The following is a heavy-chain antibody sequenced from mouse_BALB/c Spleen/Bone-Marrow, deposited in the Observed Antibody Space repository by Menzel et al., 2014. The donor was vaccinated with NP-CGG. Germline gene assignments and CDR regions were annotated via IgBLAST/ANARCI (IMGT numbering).Heavy chain of an antibody. V-gene: IGHV5-2*01. Sequence: EVNVVESGGGLVQPGESLKLSCESNEYEFPSHDMSWVRKTPEKRLELVAAINSDGGSTYYPDTMERRFIISRDNTKKTLYLQMSSLGSEDTALYYCARSSTMYWYFDVWGAGTTVTVSS. CDR3: ARSSTMYWYFDV. CDR2: INSDGGST. CDR1: EYEFPSHD. D-gene: IGHD2-1*01. J-gene: IGHJ1*01.